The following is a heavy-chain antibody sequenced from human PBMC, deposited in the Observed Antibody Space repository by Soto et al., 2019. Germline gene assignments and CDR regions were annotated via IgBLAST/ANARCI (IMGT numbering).Heavy chain of an antibody. D-gene: IGHD3-10*01. J-gene: IGHJ6*02. V-gene: IGHV3-30-3*01. Sequence: QVQLVESGGGVVQPGRSLRLSCAASGFTFSSYAMHWVRQAPGKGLEWVAVISYDGSNKYYADSVKGRFTISRDNSKNTLYLLMNSLRAEDAAVYYFARTTPYYYGSGSLPRYYYSGMDVWGQGTTVTVSS. CDR3: ARTTPYYYGSGSLPRYYYSGMDV. CDR2: ISYDGSNK. CDR1: GFTFSSYA.